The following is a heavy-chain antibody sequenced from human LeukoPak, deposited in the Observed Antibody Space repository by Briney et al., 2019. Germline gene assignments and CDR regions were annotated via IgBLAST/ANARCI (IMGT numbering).Heavy chain of an antibody. CDR3: AKEGGYCSGGSCYSEGDYYYYYMDV. Sequence: GGSLRLSCAASGFTFSSYSMNWVRQAPGKGLEWVSSISSSSSYIYYADSVKGRFTISRDNAKNSLYLQMNSLRAEDTAVYYCAKEGGYCSGGSCYSEGDYYYYYMDVWGKGTTVTISS. V-gene: IGHV3-21*04. CDR1: GFTFSSYS. D-gene: IGHD2-15*01. J-gene: IGHJ6*03. CDR2: ISSSSSYI.